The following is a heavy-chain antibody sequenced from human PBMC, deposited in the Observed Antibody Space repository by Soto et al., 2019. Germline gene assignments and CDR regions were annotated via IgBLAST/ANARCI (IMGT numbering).Heavy chain of an antibody. J-gene: IGHJ3*02. V-gene: IGHV3-23*01. D-gene: IGHD2-15*01. CDR3: ARKGVVAASHDAFDI. CDR1: GFTFRNYA. Sequence: EVHLLESGGGLVQPGGSLTLSCAASGFTFRNYAMSWVRQAPGKGLEWVSGLSGSGGSTSYADYGKGRFTISRDNSKNTLYMQMYSLRDDDTALYYCARKGVVAASHDAFDIWGQGTMVTVSS. CDR2: LSGSGGST.